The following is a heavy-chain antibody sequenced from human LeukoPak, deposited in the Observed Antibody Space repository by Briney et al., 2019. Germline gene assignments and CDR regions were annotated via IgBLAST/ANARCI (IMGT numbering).Heavy chain of an antibody. J-gene: IGHJ4*02. CDR1: GYTLTELS. Sequence: ASVKVSLKVSGYTLTELSMHCVRQAPAKGLEWMGGFDPEDGETIYAQKFQGRVTITDDTSTDTAHMELSSLRSEDTAVYYCATTWYSGSYLDYWGQGTLVTVSS. V-gene: IGHV1-24*01. CDR3: ATTWYSGSYLDY. CDR2: FDPEDGET. D-gene: IGHD1-26*01.